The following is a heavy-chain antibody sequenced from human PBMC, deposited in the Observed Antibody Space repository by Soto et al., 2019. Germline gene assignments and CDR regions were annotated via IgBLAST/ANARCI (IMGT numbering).Heavy chain of an antibody. Sequence: GGSMRLSWAASGFYFGDYSMNWVRQAPGKGLEWVSYVSHDSGDIYYADSVRGRFTISRDNARNSLFLQMNSLGDEYTAIYYCARDFDWSFDYWGQGTLVTVSS. CDR2: VSHDSGDI. CDR1: GFYFGDYS. D-gene: IGHD3-9*01. V-gene: IGHV3-48*02. J-gene: IGHJ4*02. CDR3: ARDFDWSFDY.